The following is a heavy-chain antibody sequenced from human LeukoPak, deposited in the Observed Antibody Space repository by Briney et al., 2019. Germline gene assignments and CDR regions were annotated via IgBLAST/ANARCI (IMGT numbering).Heavy chain of an antibody. Sequence: PSETLSLTCTVSGGSISSGSFYWGWIRQPLGKGLEWIGSIYYRGSTFYNPSLTSRVTMSVDTPKNQLSLRLSSVTAADTAVYFSARPIEGRGYDYPVFDYWGQGTLVTVSS. CDR2: IYYRGST. CDR1: GGSISSGSFY. CDR3: ARPIEGRGYDYPVFDY. J-gene: IGHJ4*02. V-gene: IGHV4-39*01. D-gene: IGHD5-12*01.